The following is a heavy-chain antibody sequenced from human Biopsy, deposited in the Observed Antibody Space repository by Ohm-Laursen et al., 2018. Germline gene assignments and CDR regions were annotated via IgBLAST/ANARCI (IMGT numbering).Heavy chain of an antibody. V-gene: IGHV1-2*04. CDR1: GYTFTGYF. Sequence: GASVKVSCKTSGYTFTGYFLHWVRQVPGQGLEWMGWINPNSGTTKIAENFQGSVTMTRGTSITTAYLDLTRLTSDDTAVYFCAKGQDLTAGAEYFQYWGQGALITASS. CDR3: AKGQDLTAGAEYFQY. CDR2: INPNSGTT. J-gene: IGHJ1*01. D-gene: IGHD3-9*01.